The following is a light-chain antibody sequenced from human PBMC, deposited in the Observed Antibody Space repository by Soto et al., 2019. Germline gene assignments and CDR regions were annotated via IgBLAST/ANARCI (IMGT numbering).Light chain of an antibody. Sequence: QSALTQPRSVSGSPGQSVTISCTGTSSDVGGYTYVSWYQQHPGKAPKLVIFDVNKRPSGVPDRFSGSKSGNTASLTISGLQAEDEADYYCCSYTSISTYVFGTETKLTVL. J-gene: IGLJ1*01. CDR2: DVN. CDR3: CSYTSISTYV. CDR1: SSDVGGYTY. V-gene: IGLV2-11*01.